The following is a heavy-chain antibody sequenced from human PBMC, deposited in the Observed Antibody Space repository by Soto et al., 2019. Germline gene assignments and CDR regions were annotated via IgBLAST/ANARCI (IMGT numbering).Heavy chain of an antibody. V-gene: IGHV1-46*03. Sequence: QVQLVQSGAEVMKPGASVKVSCMSFGYTFTTYHMYWVRQAPGQGLEWMGKINHSGGSTRYAQRFQGRVTMTRDTSTSTVYMELSGLTSEDTAVYYCTRAFPGPTGTTTFDKWGQGTLVTVSS. D-gene: IGHD1-1*01. CDR2: INHSGGST. CDR3: TRAFPGPTGTTTFDK. J-gene: IGHJ4*02. CDR1: GYTFTTYH.